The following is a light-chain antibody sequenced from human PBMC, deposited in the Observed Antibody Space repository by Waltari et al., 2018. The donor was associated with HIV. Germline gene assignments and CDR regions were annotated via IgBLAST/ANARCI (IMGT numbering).Light chain of an antibody. V-gene: IGLV3-25*03. CDR3: QSAYSSETLGV. CDR1: ELPDHY. Sequence: YELTQPPSVSVSPGQTAKIICSGDELPDHYAHWYQQRPGQAPVLVIYKDKERPSGIPGRYSASSPGTTATLTIILVLEADETDTYSQSAYSSETLGVFGGGTKLTVL. CDR2: KDK. J-gene: IGLJ3*02.